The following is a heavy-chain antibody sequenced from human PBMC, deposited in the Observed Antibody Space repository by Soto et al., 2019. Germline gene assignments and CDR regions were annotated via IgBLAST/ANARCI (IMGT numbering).Heavy chain of an antibody. D-gene: IGHD3-10*01. J-gene: IGHJ6*03. CDR3: ASGGSGSYPYYYYMDV. V-gene: IGHV4-34*01. Sequence: SETLSLTCAVYGGSFSGYYWSWIRQPPGKGLEWIGEINHSGSTNYNPSLKSRVTISVDTSKNQFSLKLSSVTAADTAVYYCASGGSGSYPYYYYMDVWGKGTTVTVSS. CDR2: INHSGST. CDR1: GGSFSGYY.